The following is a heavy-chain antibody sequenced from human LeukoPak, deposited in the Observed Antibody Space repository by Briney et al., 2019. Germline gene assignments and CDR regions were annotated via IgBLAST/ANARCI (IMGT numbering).Heavy chain of an antibody. CDR1: GGSINSSSYY. CDR2: IYYSGST. V-gene: IGHV4-39*07. Sequence: SETLSLTCTVSGGSINSSSYYWGWIRQPPGKGLEWIGSIYYSGSTYYNPSLKSRVTISVDTSKNQFSLKLSSVTAADTAVYYCARDFPIRYNWKGRGYYYYMDAWGKGTTVTVSS. CDR3: ARDFPIRYNWKGRGYYYYMDA. J-gene: IGHJ6*03. D-gene: IGHD1-1*01.